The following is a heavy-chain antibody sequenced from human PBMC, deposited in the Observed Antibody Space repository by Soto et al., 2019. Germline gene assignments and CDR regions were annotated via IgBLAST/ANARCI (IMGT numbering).Heavy chain of an antibody. CDR2: IVVGSGNT. J-gene: IGHJ5*02. CDR1: GFTFTSSA. CDR3: AAKKDYYDSSGYDLNWFDP. Sequence: ASVKVSCKASGFTFTSSAVQWVRQARGQRLEWIGWIVVGSGNTNYAQKFQERVTITRDMSTSTAYMELSSLRSEDTAVYYCAAKKDYYDSSGYDLNWFDPWGQGTLVNVSS. V-gene: IGHV1-58*01. D-gene: IGHD3-22*01.